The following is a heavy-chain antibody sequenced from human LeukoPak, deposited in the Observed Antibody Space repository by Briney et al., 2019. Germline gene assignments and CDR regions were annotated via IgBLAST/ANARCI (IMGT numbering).Heavy chain of an antibody. Sequence: GGSLRLSCAASGFTFSYYGMHWVRQAPGKGLDWVAFIRYDGKDKFYADSVKGRFTISRDSSRNTLYLQMNNLRAEDTAVYYCAKDLMRDRWFGESWGQGTLVTVSS. D-gene: IGHD3-10*01. CDR2: IRYDGKDK. J-gene: IGHJ5*02. CDR3: AKDLMRDRWFGES. CDR1: GFTFSYYG. V-gene: IGHV3-30*02.